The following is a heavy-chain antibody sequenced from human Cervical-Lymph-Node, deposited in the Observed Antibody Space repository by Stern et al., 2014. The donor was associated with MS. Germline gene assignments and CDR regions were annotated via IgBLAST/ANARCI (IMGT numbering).Heavy chain of an antibody. J-gene: IGHJ4*02. CDR3: VRDQAGVAVY. CDR1: TDTFSNID. CDR2: IIAFFGTA. V-gene: IGHV1-69*01. Sequence: QVQLVQSGAEVKKPGSSMKVSCKASTDTFSNIDISWVRQAPGQGLEWLGGIIAFFGTANYARKVQDRLRITADVSTSTVTMELSSLRSEDTAVYYCVRDQAGVAVYWGQGSLVTVSS. D-gene: IGHD6-19*01.